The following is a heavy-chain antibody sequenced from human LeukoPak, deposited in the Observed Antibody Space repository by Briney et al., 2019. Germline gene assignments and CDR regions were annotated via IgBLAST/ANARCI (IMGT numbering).Heavy chain of an antibody. CDR2: SYYTGST. D-gene: IGHD1-1*01. CDR3: ARSRAVGLTMLRNDGDLDY. V-gene: IGHV4-39*01. CDR1: GGSIRSSSYY. J-gene: IGHJ4*02. Sequence: ASETLSLTCTVSGGSIRSSSYYWGWIRQPPGKGLEWIGSSYYTGSTYYNPSLKNRVTIFVDTSKNQFSLSLSSVTAADTAVYYCARSRAVGLTMLRNDGDLDYWGQGTLVAVSS.